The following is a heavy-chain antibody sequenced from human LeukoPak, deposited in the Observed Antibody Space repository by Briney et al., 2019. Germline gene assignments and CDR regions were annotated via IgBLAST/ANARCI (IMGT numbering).Heavy chain of an antibody. D-gene: IGHD3-3*01. CDR2: ITKGGATV. CDR1: GFTLSNYE. CDR3: ARLSVSITRRFDL. V-gene: IGHV3-48*03. Sequence: GGSLRLSCAPSGFTLSNYEMNWVRLTPGKGLEWISYITKGGATVLYVESVKGRFTISRDNANSSLYLQMNSLRAEDTAVYFCARLSVSITRRFDLWGQGTLVTVSS. J-gene: IGHJ5*02.